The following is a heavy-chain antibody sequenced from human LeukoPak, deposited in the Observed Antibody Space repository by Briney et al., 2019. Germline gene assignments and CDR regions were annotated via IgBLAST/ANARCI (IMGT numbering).Heavy chain of an antibody. Sequence: GGSLRLSCAASGFTFSSYSMNWVRQAPGKGLEWVSSISSSSSYIYYADSVKGRFTISRDNAKNSLYLQMNSLRAEDTAVYYCAKREGVDTIFGVVTSGGMDVWGQGTTVTVFS. CDR1: GFTFSSYS. V-gene: IGHV3-21*04. D-gene: IGHD3-3*01. CDR2: ISSSSSYI. CDR3: AKREGVDTIFGVVTSGGMDV. J-gene: IGHJ6*02.